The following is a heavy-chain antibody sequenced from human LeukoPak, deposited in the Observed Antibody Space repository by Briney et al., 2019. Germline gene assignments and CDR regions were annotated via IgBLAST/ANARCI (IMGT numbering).Heavy chain of an antibody. CDR3: ARESLYYDFWSGYFRSVPGSSVAFGY. J-gene: IGHJ4*02. D-gene: IGHD3-3*01. CDR2: ICSSGGSK. CDR1: GFTFNTYN. Sequence: GTLSLSCAGSGFTFNTYNMNWVRQAPGKGLEWVWAICSSGGSKYNAYPVRGRFTIARDNSKHTLYLQMNSLRAEDTAVYYSARESLYYDFWSGYFRSVPGSSVAFGYWGQGTLVTVSS. V-gene: IGHV3-23*01.